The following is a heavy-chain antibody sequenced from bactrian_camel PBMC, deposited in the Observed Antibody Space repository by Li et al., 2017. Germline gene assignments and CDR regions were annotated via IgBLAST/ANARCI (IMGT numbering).Heavy chain of an antibody. V-gene: IGHV3S1*01. Sequence: QVQLVESGGGLVQPGGSLRLSSAASGFTFSNFAMSWVRQAPGKGLEWVAAIVSGGQSTYYADSVKGRFTVSRDNAKNTLYLQLDSLKTDDAAMYYCAKGTISGWGYFDYWGQGTQVTVS. D-gene: IGHD5*01. CDR1: GFTFSNFA. J-gene: IGHJ6*01. CDR3: AKGTISGWGYFDY. CDR2: IVSGGQST.